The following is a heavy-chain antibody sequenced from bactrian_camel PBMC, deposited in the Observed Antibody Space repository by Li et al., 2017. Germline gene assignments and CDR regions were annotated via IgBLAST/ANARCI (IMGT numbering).Heavy chain of an antibody. D-gene: IGHD2*01. CDR2: VDISGVGT. V-gene: IGHV3S5*01. CDR1: GYTYSSYC. J-gene: IGHJ6*01. CDR3: AVGDAPYDGSSYCRFMAADFKF. Sequence: VQLVESGGGSVQAGGSLRLSCAASGYTYSSYCMGWFRQAPGKGLEWVSSVDISGVGTYYAHSVKGRFTISEDNASNTLYLQMSSLKPEDSAMYYCAVGDAPYDGSSYCRFMAADFKFWGQGTQVTVS.